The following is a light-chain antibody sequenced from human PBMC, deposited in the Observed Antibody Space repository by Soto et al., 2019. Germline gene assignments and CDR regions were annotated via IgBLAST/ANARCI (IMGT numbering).Light chain of an antibody. J-gene: IGLJ1*01. Sequence: SVLTQPASVSASPGQSITISCTGTSSDDGGNKYVSWYQQYPGKVHKLLTNKVTNRPSGVSYRFSGSKSGNTASLTISALLAEEVADYFCASSTSDSLYVFGTGTKVTV. CDR3: ASSTSDSLYV. CDR2: KVT. CDR1: SSDDGGNKY. V-gene: IGLV2-14*01.